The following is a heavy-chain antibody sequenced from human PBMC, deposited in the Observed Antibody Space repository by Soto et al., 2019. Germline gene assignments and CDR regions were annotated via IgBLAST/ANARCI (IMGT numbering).Heavy chain of an antibody. V-gene: IGHV3-23*01. J-gene: IGHJ6*02. Sequence: EVQLLESGGGLVQPGGSLRLSCAASGFTFSSYAMSWVRQAPGKGLEWVAAISGSGGSTYYADSVKGRFTISRDNSKNTLYLQMNSLRAEDTAVYYCAKGMGSTDYYGMDVWGQGTTVTVSS. CDR2: ISGSGGST. CDR3: AKGMGSTDYYGMDV. CDR1: GFTFSSYA. D-gene: IGHD2-2*01.